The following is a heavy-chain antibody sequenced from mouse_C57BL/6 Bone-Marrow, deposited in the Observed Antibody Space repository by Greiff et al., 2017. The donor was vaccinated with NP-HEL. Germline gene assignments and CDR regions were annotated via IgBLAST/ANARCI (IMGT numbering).Heavy chain of an antibody. CDR2: IWSGGST. D-gene: IGHD1-1*01. Sequence: VQLQQSGPGLVQPSQSLSITCTVSGFSLTSYGVHWVRQPPGKGLEWLGVIWSGGSTDYNAAFISRLSISKDNSKSQVFFKMNSLQADDTAIYYCAKREGIYYYGSSYEYYAMDYWGQGTSVTVSS. CDR3: AKREGIYYYGSSYEYYAMDY. CDR1: GFSLTSYG. J-gene: IGHJ4*01. V-gene: IGHV2-4*01.